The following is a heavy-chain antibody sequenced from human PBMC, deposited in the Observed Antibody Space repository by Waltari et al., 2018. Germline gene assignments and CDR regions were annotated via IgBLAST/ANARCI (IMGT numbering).Heavy chain of an antibody. J-gene: IGHJ1*01. Sequence: QVQLQESGPGLVRPSETLSRTFAVSGYLIHSAYYWGWVRQTPGKGLQWIGTIYHGGDKFYNPSLESRVTMSLDTSKNQLFLKLTSVTAEDTAMYYCVRNGLGYCTSSTCYKNDDWGQGTLVTVSS. CDR3: VRNGLGYCTSSTCYKNDD. D-gene: IGHD2-2*01. CDR2: IYHGGDK. CDR1: GYLIHSAYY. V-gene: IGHV4-38-2*01.